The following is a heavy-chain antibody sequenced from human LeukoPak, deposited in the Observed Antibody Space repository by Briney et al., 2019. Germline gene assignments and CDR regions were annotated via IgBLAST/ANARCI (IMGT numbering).Heavy chain of an antibody. CDR2: IYPSGDS. Sequence: SETLSLTCIVSGDSISSGSYYWTWLRQPAGKGLEWIGRIYPSGDSQYSPSFRSRATISLDTRNQFSLKLSSVTAADTAVYFCARGYDRNGYQSRGFDYWGQGALVNVSS. CDR3: ARGYDRNGYQSRGFDY. D-gene: IGHD3-22*01. V-gene: IGHV4-61*02. CDR1: GDSISSGSYY. J-gene: IGHJ4*02.